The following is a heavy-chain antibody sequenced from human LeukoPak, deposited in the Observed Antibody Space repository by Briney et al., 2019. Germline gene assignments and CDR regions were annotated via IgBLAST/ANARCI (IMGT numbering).Heavy chain of an antibody. Sequence: ASVKVSCKASGYTFTGYYIHWVRQAPGQGLEWMGWINPNSGGTKYAEKFQGRVTITRNTSISTAYMELSSLRSEDTAVYYCARGRRRCSSTSCYTKRPDYWFDPWGQGTLVTVSS. V-gene: IGHV1-2*02. D-gene: IGHD2-2*02. CDR1: GYTFTGYY. CDR3: ARGRRRCSSTSCYTKRPDYWFDP. J-gene: IGHJ5*02. CDR2: INPNSGGT.